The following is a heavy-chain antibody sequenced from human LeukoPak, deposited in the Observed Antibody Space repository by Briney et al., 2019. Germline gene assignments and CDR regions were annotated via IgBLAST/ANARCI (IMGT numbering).Heavy chain of an antibody. V-gene: IGHV3-33*06. J-gene: IGHJ3*02. Sequence: GGSLRLSCGASGFSLSDYGMHWVRQAPGKGLEWVAVVWHDGSRKDYADSVKGRFTISRDNSKNTLYLQMNSLRAEDTAVYYCAKDQGTYCSTTSCYAPDAFDIWGQGTMVTVSS. CDR2: VWHDGSRK. D-gene: IGHD2-2*01. CDR1: GFSLSDYG. CDR3: AKDQGTYCSTTSCYAPDAFDI.